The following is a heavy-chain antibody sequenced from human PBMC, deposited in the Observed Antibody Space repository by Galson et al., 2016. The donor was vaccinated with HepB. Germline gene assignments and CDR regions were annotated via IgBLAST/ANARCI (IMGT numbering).Heavy chain of an antibody. J-gene: IGHJ4*02. CDR1: GFTFSNYY. CDR2: ISDGGSDT. V-gene: IGHV3-74*01. CDR3: ARDVRDRRIMLDH. Sequence: SLRLSCAASGFTFSNYYMHWVRQIPGKGLTWVSTISDGGSDTSYADSVKGRFTIARDNAKNTLYLQMNSLRVEDTTIYYCARDVRDRRIMLDHWGQGTLVTVSS. D-gene: IGHD3-16*01.